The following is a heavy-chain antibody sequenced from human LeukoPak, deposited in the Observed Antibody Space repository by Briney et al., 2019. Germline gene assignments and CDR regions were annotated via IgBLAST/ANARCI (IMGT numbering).Heavy chain of an antibody. CDR1: GDSFSSNNY. D-gene: IGHD3-22*01. J-gene: IGHJ4*02. CDR2: IYRSGAT. Sequence: PSETLSLTCTVSGDSFSSNNYWTWVRQPPGKGLEWIGEIYRSGATNYNPSLRGRVTVSLDKSKNQFCLRLNSVTAADTAIYYCARNAGYSDLNYWGQGVLVTVSS. CDR3: ARNAGYSDLNY. V-gene: IGHV4-4*02.